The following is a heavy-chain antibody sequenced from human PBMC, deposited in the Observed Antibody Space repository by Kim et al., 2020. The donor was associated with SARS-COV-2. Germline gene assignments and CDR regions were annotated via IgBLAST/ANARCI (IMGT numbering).Heavy chain of an antibody. Sequence: GGSLRLSCAASGFTFSGYWMHWVRQTPGKGLVWVSRVNTDGTNTPYADSVKGRFTISRDNAKSTLFLQMNSLRAEDTAVYYCARGYGDDSRIDWYFDLWGRGTLVTVSS. CDR2: VNTDGTNT. CDR3: ARGYGDDSRIDWYFDL. CDR1: GFTFSGYW. V-gene: IGHV3-74*01. J-gene: IGHJ2*01. D-gene: IGHD4-17*01.